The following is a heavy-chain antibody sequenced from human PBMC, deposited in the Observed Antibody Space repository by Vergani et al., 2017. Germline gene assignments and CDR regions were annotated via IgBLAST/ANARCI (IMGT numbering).Heavy chain of an antibody. CDR3: ARDHGGNGSNMAWFDP. V-gene: IGHV1-2*02. CDR2: INPKSGVT. J-gene: IGHJ5*02. D-gene: IGHD1-26*01. CDR1: GYTFIDYY. Sequence: QVQLVQSGAEVKKPGASVKISCRTSGYTFIDYYIHWIRQAPGQGLEWMGWINPKSGVTNYAQKFQGRVTMTRDTSISTAYMELTSLTSADTAIFYCARDHGGNGSNMAWFDPWGQGSLVIVSS.